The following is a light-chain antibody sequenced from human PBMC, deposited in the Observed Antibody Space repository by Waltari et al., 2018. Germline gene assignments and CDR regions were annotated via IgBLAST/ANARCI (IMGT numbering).Light chain of an antibody. CDR1: QSISIY. Sequence: DIQMTQSPSSLSASVGDRVTITCRASQSISIYLNWYQQKPGKAPKLLIYAASSLQSGVPSRFSGSGSGTDFTLTISSLQPEEFATYYCQKSSSTPPWTFGQGTKVEIK. CDR2: AAS. CDR3: QKSSSTPPWT. J-gene: IGKJ1*01. V-gene: IGKV1-39*01.